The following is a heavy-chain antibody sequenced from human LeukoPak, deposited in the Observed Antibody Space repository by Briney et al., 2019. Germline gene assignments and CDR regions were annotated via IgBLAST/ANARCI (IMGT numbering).Heavy chain of an antibody. J-gene: IGHJ6*02. CDR1: GFTVRSNY. Sequence: GGSLRLSCAASGFTVRSNYMTWVRQAPGKGLEWVSVIYSDGSTYYADSVKGRFTISRDNSENTLFLQMNSLRVEDTAVYYCARRYFGMEVWGQGTTVTVS. CDR2: IYSDGST. CDR3: ARRYFGMEV. V-gene: IGHV3-53*01.